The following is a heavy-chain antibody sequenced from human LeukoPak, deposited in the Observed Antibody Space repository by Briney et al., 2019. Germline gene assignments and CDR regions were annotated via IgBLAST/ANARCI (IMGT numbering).Heavy chain of an antibody. V-gene: IGHV4-31*03. D-gene: IGHD1-26*01. Sequence: SETLSLTCTVSGGSISSSSYYWGWIRQHPGKGLEWIGYIYYSGSTYYNPSLKSRVTISVDTSKNQFSLKLSSVTAADTAVYYCARDTGPSSGSRTYAFDIWGQGTMVTVSS. CDR3: ARDTGPSSGSRTYAFDI. J-gene: IGHJ3*02. CDR2: IYYSGST. CDR1: GGSISSSSYY.